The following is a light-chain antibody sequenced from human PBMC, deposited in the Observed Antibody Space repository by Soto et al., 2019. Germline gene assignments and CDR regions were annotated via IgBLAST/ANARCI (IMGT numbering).Light chain of an antibody. CDR1: QSISVS. CDR2: DAS. V-gene: IGKV1-5*01. Sequence: DIQMTQYPSTLSASVADTFTSTFRASQSISVSLAWYQQKPGKAPNLLIYDASTLQGGVPSRFSGSGSGTEFTLTVTSLQPEDFATYFCQQYDKYSTFGHGTKVDIK. CDR3: QQYDKYST. J-gene: IGKJ1*01.